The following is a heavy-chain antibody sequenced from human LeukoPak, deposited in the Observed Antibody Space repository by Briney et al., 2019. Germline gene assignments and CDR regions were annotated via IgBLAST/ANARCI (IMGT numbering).Heavy chain of an antibody. CDR1: GFTFSSYW. D-gene: IGHD1-26*01. J-gene: IGHJ4*02. CDR3: ARAVGATTGFDY. Sequence: PGGSLRLSCAASGFTFSSYWMHWVRQAPGKGLVWVSRINSDGSSTSYADSVKGRFTISRDNAKNTLYLQMNSLRAEDAAVYYCARAVGATTGFDYWGQGTLVTVSS. V-gene: IGHV3-74*01. CDR2: INSDGSST.